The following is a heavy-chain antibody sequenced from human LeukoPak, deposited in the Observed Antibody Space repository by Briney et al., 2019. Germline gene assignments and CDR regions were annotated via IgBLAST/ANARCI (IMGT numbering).Heavy chain of an antibody. CDR1: GGSISSYY. CDR2: IYYSGST. V-gene: IGHV4-59*01. D-gene: IGHD2-21*02. J-gene: IGHJ4*02. CDR3: ARDSSVVTARGRFDY. Sequence: PSETLSPTCTVSGGSISSYYWSWIRQPPGKGLEWIGHIYYSGSTNYNPSLKSRVTISVDASKNQFSLKLSSVTAADTAVYYCARDSSVVTARGRFDYWGQGTLVTVSS.